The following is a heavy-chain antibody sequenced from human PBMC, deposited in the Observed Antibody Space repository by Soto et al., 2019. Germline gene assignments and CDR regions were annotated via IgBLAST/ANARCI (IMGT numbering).Heavy chain of an antibody. V-gene: IGHV3-21*01. Sequence: GGSLRLSCAASGFTFSSYSMNWVRQAPGKGLEWVSSISSSSSYIYYADSVKGRFTISRDNAKNSLYLQMNSLRAEDTAVYYCARVHYAILTGTEYYFDYWGQGTLVTVSS. J-gene: IGHJ4*02. CDR2: ISSSSSYI. D-gene: IGHD3-9*01. CDR3: ARVHYAILTGTEYYFDY. CDR1: GFTFSSYS.